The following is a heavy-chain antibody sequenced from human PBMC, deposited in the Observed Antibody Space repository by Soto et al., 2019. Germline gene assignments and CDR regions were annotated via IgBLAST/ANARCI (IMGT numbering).Heavy chain of an antibody. Sequence: PGGSLRLSXAASGFTVSSNYMSWVRQAPGKGLEWVSVIYSGGSTYYADSVKGRFTISRDNSKNTLYLQMNSLRAEDTAAYYCARDSNVHIVATTIPGGYYYGMDVWGQGTTVTVSS. CDR2: IYSGGST. V-gene: IGHV3-53*01. J-gene: IGHJ6*02. CDR1: GFTVSSNY. CDR3: ARDSNVHIVATTIPGGYYYGMDV. D-gene: IGHD5-12*01.